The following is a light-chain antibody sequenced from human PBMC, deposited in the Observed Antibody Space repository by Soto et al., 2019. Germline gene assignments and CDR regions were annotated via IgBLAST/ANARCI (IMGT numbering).Light chain of an antibody. V-gene: IGKV3D-15*01. J-gene: IGKJ1*01. CDR2: GAS. CDR3: RQYNSYSET. CDR1: QSVSDK. Sequence: IVMTQSPATLSVSPGQRATLSCMASQSVSDKLAWYQQKPGQAPRLLIYGASSRATGIPDRFSGSGSGTEFTLTISSLQPDDFATYYCRQYNSYSETFGQGTKVDIK.